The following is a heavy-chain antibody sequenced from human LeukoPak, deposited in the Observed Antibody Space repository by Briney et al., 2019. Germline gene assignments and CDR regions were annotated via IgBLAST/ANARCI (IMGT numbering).Heavy chain of an antibody. CDR1: GFTFSSYW. V-gene: IGHV3-7*01. CDR2: IKQDGSEK. Sequence: GSLRLSCAASGFTFSSYWMNWVRQAPGKELEWVANIKQDGSEKHYVDSVKGRFTISRDNAKNSVYLQMNSLRAEDTAVYYCAGAGDDFWSAYHFDYWGQGTLVTVSS. J-gene: IGHJ4*02. D-gene: IGHD3-3*01. CDR3: AGAGDDFWSAYHFDY.